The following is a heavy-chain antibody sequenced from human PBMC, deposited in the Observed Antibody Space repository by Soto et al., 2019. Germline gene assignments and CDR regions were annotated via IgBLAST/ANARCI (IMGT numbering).Heavy chain of an antibody. V-gene: IGHV1-2*02. CDR2: INPNSGGT. D-gene: IGHD3-9*01. Sequence: ASVKVSCKASGYTFTGYYMHWVRQAPGQGLEWMGWINPNSGGTNYAQKFQGRVTMTRGTSISTAYMELSRLRSDDTAVYYCARDHPLLRYFGYWGQGTLVTVSS. CDR3: ARDHPLLRYFGY. CDR1: GYTFTGYY. J-gene: IGHJ4*02.